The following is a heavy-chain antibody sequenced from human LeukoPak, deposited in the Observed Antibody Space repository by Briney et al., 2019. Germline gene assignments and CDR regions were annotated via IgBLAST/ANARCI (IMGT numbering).Heavy chain of an antibody. CDR3: AKDWKRRIVEWAVYYGSGSYLYYFDY. CDR1: GFTFSSYA. V-gene: IGHV3-23*01. Sequence: PGGSLRLSCAASGFTFSSYAMSWVRQAPGKGLEWVSAISGSGGSTYYADSVKGRFTISRDNSKNTLYLQMNSLRAEDTAVYYCAKDWKRRIVEWAVYYGSGSYLYYFDYWGQGTLVTVSS. J-gene: IGHJ4*02. D-gene: IGHD3-10*01. CDR2: ISGSGGST.